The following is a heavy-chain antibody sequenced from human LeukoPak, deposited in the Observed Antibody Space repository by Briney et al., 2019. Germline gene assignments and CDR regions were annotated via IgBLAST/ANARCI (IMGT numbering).Heavy chain of an antibody. V-gene: IGHV3-74*01. CDR2: ISADGSET. J-gene: IGHJ4*02. D-gene: IGHD7-27*01. Sequence: PGGSLRLSCAASGFSFSNFWMHWGRQAPGEGLVWVSRISADGSETTYADSVKGRFTISRDNAKNTLYLQLSSLRAEDTAVYYCARDMWGSFDYWGQGALVTVSS. CDR1: GFSFSNFW. CDR3: ARDMWGSFDY.